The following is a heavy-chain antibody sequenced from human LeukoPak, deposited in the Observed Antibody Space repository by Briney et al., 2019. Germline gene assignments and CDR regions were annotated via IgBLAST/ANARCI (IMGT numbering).Heavy chain of an antibody. Sequence: SETLSLTCSVSGYSFTSGHYWGWIRQPPGKGLEWIANIYHTGSAHYNPSLKSRVTISVDTSKNQFSLKLSSVTAADTAVYYCARAVISGYYTLDYWGQGTPVTVSS. D-gene: IGHD3-3*01. J-gene: IGHJ4*02. CDR1: GYSFTSGHY. CDR3: ARAVISGYYTLDY. V-gene: IGHV4-38-2*02. CDR2: IYHTGSA.